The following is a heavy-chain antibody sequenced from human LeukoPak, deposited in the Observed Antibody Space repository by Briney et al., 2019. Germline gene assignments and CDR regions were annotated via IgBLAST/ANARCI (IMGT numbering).Heavy chain of an antibody. Sequence: ASVKVSCKASGYTFTTYGISWVRLAPGQGLEWMGWISTYNGDTNYAQKLQGRVTMTADTSTSTTYMELRSLRSDDTAVYYCALIPYCTTATCYYFDFWGQGTLVTVSS. CDR3: ALIPYCTTATCYYFDF. J-gene: IGHJ4*02. CDR1: GYTFTTYG. D-gene: IGHD2-2*01. CDR2: ISTYNGDT. V-gene: IGHV1-18*01.